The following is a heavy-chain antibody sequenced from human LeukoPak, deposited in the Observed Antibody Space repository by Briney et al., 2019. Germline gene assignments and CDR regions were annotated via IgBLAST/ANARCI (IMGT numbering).Heavy chain of an antibody. CDR3: ARLRHYGSGSYPMTGNWFDP. V-gene: IGHV4-59*08. J-gene: IGHJ5*02. CDR2: IYYSGST. D-gene: IGHD3-10*01. Sequence: PSETLSLTCTVSGDSISNNHWSWIRQPPGKGLEWIGYIYYSGSTNYNPSLKSRVTISVDTSKNQFSLKVRSVTAADTAVYYCARLRHYGSGSYPMTGNWFDPWGQGALVSVSS. CDR1: GDSISNNH.